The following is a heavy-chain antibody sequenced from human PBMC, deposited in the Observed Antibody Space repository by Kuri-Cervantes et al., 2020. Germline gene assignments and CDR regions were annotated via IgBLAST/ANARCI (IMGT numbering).Heavy chain of an antibody. CDR2: ISWNSGSI. D-gene: IGHD4-17*01. CDR1: GFTFDDYA. J-gene: IGHJ4*02. V-gene: IGHV3-9*01. CDR3: AKDSYGDLDY. Sequence: SLKISCAASGFTFDDYAMHWVRQAPGKGLEWVSGISWNSGSIGYADSVKGRFTISSDNAKNSLYLQMNSLRAEDTALYYCAKDSYGDLDYWGQGTLVTVSS.